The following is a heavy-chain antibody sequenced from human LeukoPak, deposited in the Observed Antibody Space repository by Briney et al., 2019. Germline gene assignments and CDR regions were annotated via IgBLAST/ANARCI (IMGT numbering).Heavy chain of an antibody. CDR1: VGSISSYY. J-gene: IGHJ6*02. CDR3: ARLPYYYGSGSYYNPKNYYYYGMDV. D-gene: IGHD3-10*01. V-gene: IGHV4-59*08. Sequence: SETLSLTCTVSVGSISSYYWSWIRQPPGKGLEWIGYIYYSGSTNYNPSLNSRVTISVDTSKNTFYLKLSSVPAADTAVYYCARLPYYYGSGSYYNPKNYYYYGMDVWGQGTTVTVSS. CDR2: IYYSGST.